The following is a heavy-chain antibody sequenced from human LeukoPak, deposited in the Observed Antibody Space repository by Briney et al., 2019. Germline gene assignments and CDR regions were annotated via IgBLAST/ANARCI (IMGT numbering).Heavy chain of an antibody. CDR2: IYHSGST. CDR3: ARAGDDILTGYHDY. D-gene: IGHD3-9*01. V-gene: IGHV4-38-2*02. CDR1: GYSISSGYY. J-gene: IGHJ4*02. Sequence: SETLSLTCTVSGYSISSGYYWGWIRQPPGKGLEWIGSIYHSGSTNYNPSLKSRVTISVDTSKNQFSLKLSSVTAADTAVYYCARAGDDILTGYHDYWGQGTLVTVSS.